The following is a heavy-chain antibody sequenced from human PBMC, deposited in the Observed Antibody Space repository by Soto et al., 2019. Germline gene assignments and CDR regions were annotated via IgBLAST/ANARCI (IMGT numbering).Heavy chain of an antibody. J-gene: IGHJ3*02. V-gene: IGHV4-59*01. CDR1: GGSISSYY. CDR3: ASLPPGLRFAFDI. Sequence: SETLSLTCTVSGGSISSYYWSWIRQPPGKGLEWIGYIYYSGSTNYNPSLKSRVTISVDTSKNQFSLKLSSVTAADTAVYYCASLPPGLRFAFDIWGQGTMVTVSS. CDR2: IYYSGST. D-gene: IGHD4-17*01.